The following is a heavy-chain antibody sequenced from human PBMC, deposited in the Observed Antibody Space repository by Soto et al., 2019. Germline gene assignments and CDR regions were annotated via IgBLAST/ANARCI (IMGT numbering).Heavy chain of an antibody. V-gene: IGHV4-34*01. D-gene: IGHD2-15*01. CDR2: INHSGST. J-gene: IGHJ3*02. CDR3: ARESRYCSGGSCYPHDAFDI. Sequence: SETLSLTCAVYGGSFSGYYWSWIRQPPGKGLEWIGEINHSGSTNYNLSLKSRVTISVDTSKNQFSLKLSSVTAADTAVYYCARESRYCSGGSCYPHDAFDIWGQGTMVTVSS. CDR1: GGSFSGYY.